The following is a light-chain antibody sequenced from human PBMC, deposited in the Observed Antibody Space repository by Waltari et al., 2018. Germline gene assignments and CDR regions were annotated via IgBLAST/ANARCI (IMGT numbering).Light chain of an antibody. CDR1: QSISTY. CDR3: QQRYRWVT. Sequence: EIWLTQAPAALSLSPGERATLSCRASQSISTYLAWYQQKPGQPPRLLIDDASRRATGISARFSGSGSGTDFTLTISSLEPEDFAVYYCQQRYRWVTFGQGTRLEIK. CDR2: DAS. V-gene: IGKV3-11*01. J-gene: IGKJ5*01.